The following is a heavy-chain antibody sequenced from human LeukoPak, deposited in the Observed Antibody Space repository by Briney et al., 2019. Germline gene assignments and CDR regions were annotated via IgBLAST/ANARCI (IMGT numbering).Heavy chain of an antibody. J-gene: IGHJ6*02. Sequence: GESLKICCKGSGYSVTSYWIGWVRLMPGKGLGWMGIIYLGDSDTRSTPSFQGQATISADKSTSTAYPQSSSLKASDTAMYYCARHVFRGARSPGYGMDVWGQGTTVTVSS. CDR1: GYSVTSYW. CDR2: IYLGDSDT. CDR3: ARHVFRGARSPGYGMDV. D-gene: IGHD1-26*01. V-gene: IGHV5-51*01.